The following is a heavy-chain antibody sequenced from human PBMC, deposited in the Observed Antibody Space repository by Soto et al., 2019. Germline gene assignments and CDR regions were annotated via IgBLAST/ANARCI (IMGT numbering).Heavy chain of an antibody. D-gene: IGHD4-17*01. CDR3: ARMDTITTVTTGLDY. CDR1: GGTFSSYA. V-gene: IGHV1-69*13. J-gene: IGHJ4*02. CDR2: IIPIFGTA. Sequence: ASVKVSCKASGGTFSSYAISWVRQAPGQGLEWMGGIIPIFGTANYAQKFQGRVTITADESTSTAYMELSSLRSEDTAVYYCARMDTITTVTTGLDYWGQGTLVTVSS.